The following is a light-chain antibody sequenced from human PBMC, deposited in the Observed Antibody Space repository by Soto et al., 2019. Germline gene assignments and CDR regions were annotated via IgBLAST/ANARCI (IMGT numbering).Light chain of an antibody. J-gene: IGKJ1*01. CDR2: DAS. V-gene: IGKV3-11*01. CDR3: QHRSNSPPTWT. Sequence: EIVLTQSPGTLSLSPGDRATLSCRASQSIGTYLAGYQQKHGQAPSLLIYDASNRAAAIPARFSGSGSGTDFTLTISSLKPEDVAVYFCQHRSNSPPTWTFGQGTKVEIK. CDR1: QSIGTY.